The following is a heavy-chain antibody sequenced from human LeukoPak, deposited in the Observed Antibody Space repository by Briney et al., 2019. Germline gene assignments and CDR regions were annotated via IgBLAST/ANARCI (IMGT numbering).Heavy chain of an antibody. Sequence: SQTLSLTCAISGDSVSSNSAAWNWIRQSPSRGLEWLGRTFYRSKWYNDYAVSVESRITINPDTTKNQFSLQLNSVTPEDTAVYYCAREYSISRTPNRHDYWGQGTLVTVSS. V-gene: IGHV6-1*01. D-gene: IGHD6-13*01. CDR2: TFYRSKWYN. CDR1: GDSVSSNSAA. J-gene: IGHJ4*02. CDR3: AREYSISRTPNRHDY.